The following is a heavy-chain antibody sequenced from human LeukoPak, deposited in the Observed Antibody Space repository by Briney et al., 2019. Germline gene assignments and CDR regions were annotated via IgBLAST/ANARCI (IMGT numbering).Heavy chain of an antibody. CDR1: GYSISSGYY. CDR3: ARLNPITYYYDR. CDR2: IYHSGSI. V-gene: IGHV4-38-2*02. D-gene: IGHD3-22*01. J-gene: IGHJ4*02. Sequence: SETLSLTCTVSGYSISSGYYWGWIRQPPGKGLEWIGSIYHSGSIYYNPSLKSRVTISVDTSKNQFSLKLSSVTAADTAVYYCARLNPITYYYDRWGQGTLVTVSS.